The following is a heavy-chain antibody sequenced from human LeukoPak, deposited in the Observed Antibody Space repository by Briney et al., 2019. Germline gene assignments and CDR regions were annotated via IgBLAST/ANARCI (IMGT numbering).Heavy chain of an antibody. CDR3: ARDWWFDP. V-gene: IGHV3-48*04. Sequence: GGSLRLSCAASGFTFSTYSMNWVRQAPGEGLEWVSYISSPSSTIYYADSVKGRFTISRDNAKNSLYLQMNSLRAEDTAVYYCARDWWFDPWGQGTLVTVSS. CDR1: GFTFSTYS. J-gene: IGHJ5*02. CDR2: ISSPSSTI.